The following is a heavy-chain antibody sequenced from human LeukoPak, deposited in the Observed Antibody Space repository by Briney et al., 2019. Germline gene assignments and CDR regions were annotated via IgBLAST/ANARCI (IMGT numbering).Heavy chain of an antibody. CDR1: GGSISSSSYY. V-gene: IGHV4-39*07. Sequence: SETLSLTCTVSGGSISSSSYYWGWIRQPRGKGLEWIGSIYYSGSTYYNPSLKSRVTISVDTSKNQFSLKLSSVTAADTAVYYCARAPRYYYDSSGYYYGGYYYYGMDVWGQGTTVTVSS. CDR3: ARAPRYYYDSSGYYYGGYYYYGMDV. D-gene: IGHD3-22*01. J-gene: IGHJ6*02. CDR2: IYYSGST.